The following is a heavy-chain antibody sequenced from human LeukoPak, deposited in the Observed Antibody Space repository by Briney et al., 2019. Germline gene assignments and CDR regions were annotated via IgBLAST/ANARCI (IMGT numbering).Heavy chain of an antibody. CDR2: ISAYNGNT. D-gene: IGHD2-2*02. CDR1: GYTFTSYG. CDR3: ARVDPPRYCSSTSCYIGGWFDP. J-gene: IGHJ5*02. Sequence: ASVKVSCKASGYTFTSYGISWVRQAPGQGLEWMGWISAYNGNTNYAQKIQGRVTMTTDTSTSTAYMELRSLRSDDTAVYYCARVDPPRYCSSTSCYIGGWFDPWGQGTLVTVSS. V-gene: IGHV1-18*01.